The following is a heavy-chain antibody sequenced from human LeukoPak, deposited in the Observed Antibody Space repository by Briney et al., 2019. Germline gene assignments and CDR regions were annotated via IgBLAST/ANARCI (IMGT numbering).Heavy chain of an antibody. J-gene: IGHJ4*02. CDR3: ARDQRVTGRPDIDY. D-gene: IGHD6-6*01. Sequence: GGSLRLSCAASGFTFRNHWMHWVRQTPGKGLVWVSGISSDGSSTTYADSVKGRFTISRDNAENTLYLQMNNLRAEDTAMYYCARDQRVTGRPDIDYWGQGTLVIVSS. V-gene: IGHV3-74*03. CDR1: GFTFRNHW. CDR2: ISSDGSST.